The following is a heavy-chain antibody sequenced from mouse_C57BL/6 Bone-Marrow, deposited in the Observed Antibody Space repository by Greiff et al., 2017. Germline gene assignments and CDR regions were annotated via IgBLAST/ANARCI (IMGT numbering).Heavy chain of an antibody. CDR2: IHPNSGST. Sequence: QVQLQQPGAELVKPGASVTLSCKASGYTFTSYWMHWVQQTPGQGLEWIGMIHPNSGSTNYTEKFTSKATLTVDKSSSTAYMQLSSLTSEDSAVYYCARSRLTGFAYWGQGALVTVAA. J-gene: IGHJ3*01. D-gene: IGHD4-1*01. CDR3: ARSRLTGFAY. CDR1: GYTFTSYW. V-gene: IGHV1-64*01.